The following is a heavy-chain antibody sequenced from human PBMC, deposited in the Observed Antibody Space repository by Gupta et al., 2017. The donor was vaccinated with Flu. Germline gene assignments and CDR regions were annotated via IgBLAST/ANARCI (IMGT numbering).Heavy chain of an antibody. CDR2: IDPKDGKT. D-gene: IGHD1-1*01. CDR3: AEDQSPAGTEVQFDS. V-gene: IGHV1-69-2*01. Sequence: EVQLVQSGAQMKKPVTTLRISCKVSGDTFTKHDVHWVQQAPGKGREWRGHIDPKDGKTMYAEKFKGRVTITADTSTDTVYIDMSSLRAEDTAVYFCAEDQSPAGTEVQFDSWGQGTLVTVSS. CDR1: GDTFTKHD. J-gene: IGHJ5*01.